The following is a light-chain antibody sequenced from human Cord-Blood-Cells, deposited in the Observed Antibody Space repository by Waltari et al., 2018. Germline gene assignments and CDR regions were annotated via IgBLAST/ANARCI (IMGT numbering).Light chain of an antibody. V-gene: IGKV1-5*03. CDR1: QSISSW. J-gene: IGKJ1*01. CDR2: KAS. Sequence: DIQMTQSPSTLSASVGDRVTITCRASQSISSWLAWYQQKPGKAPKLLIYKASSLESGVPSRVSGSGSGTEFTLTISSLQPDDFATYYCQQYNSILGTFGQGTKVEIK. CDR3: QQYNSILGT.